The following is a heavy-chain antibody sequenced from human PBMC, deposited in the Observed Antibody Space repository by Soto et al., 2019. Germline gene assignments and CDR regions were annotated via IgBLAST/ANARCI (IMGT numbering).Heavy chain of an antibody. Sequence: PSENPSPPCAVYGGAFRGYYWGGVRPPPGKGVGWVWYIYHSGGTHYNPSPKSRVTISVDRSKNQFSLKLSSVTAADTAVYYCARVPGGKMGDYFDYWGQGTLVTVSS. CDR2: IYHSGGT. CDR3: ARVPGGKMGDYFDY. CDR1: GGAFRGYY. D-gene: IGHD3-16*01. J-gene: IGHJ4*02. V-gene: IGHV4-34*01.